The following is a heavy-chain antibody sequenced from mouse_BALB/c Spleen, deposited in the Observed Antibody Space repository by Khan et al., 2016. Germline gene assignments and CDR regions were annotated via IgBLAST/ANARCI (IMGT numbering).Heavy chain of an antibody. CDR2: ISSGGSYT. V-gene: IGHV5-6*01. Sequence: EVELVESGGHLVKPGGSLKLSCAASGFTFSSYGMSWVRQTPDKRLEWVATISSGGSYTYYPDSVKGRFTISRDNAKNTLYLQLSSLKSEDTAMCYCAGRIYYDYEYCAMDYWGQGSSGTVSS. CDR3: AGRIYYDYEYCAMDY. CDR1: GFTFSSYG. D-gene: IGHD2-4*01. J-gene: IGHJ4*01.